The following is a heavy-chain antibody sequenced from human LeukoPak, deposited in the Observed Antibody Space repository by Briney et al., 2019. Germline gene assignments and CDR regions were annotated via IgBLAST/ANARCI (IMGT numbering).Heavy chain of an antibody. J-gene: IGHJ4*02. CDR2: ISAYNGNT. D-gene: IGHD3-10*01. Sequence: ASVKVSCKASGYAFTSYGISWVRQAPGQGLEWMGWISAYNGNTNYAQKLQGRVTMTTDTSTSTAYMELRSLRSDDTAVYYRARVTPYYGSGYFDYWGQGTLVTVSS. CDR1: GYAFTSYG. V-gene: IGHV1-18*01. CDR3: ARVTPYYGSGYFDY.